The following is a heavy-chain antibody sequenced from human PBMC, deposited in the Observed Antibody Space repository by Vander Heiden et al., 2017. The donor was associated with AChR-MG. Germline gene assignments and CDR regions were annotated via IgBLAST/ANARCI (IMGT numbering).Heavy chain of an antibody. Sequence: QVQPVQSGAAVKQPGSSVQVSCKASGGTLSSYAISWVRQAPGQGLEWMGEIIPIFGTANDAQKCQGRVTITADESTSTAYMELSSLRYEDTAVYYCARAGGWLHRNFDYWGQGTLVTVSS. J-gene: IGHJ4*02. CDR1: GGTLSSYA. D-gene: IGHD5-12*01. CDR3: ARAGGWLHRNFDY. CDR2: IIPIFGTA. V-gene: IGHV1-69*01.